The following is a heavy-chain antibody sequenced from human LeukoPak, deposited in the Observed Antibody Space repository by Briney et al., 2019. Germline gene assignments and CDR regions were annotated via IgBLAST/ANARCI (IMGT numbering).Heavy chain of an antibody. J-gene: IGHJ4*02. CDR3: ARGMVVTYFDY. V-gene: IGHV4-59*12. CDR2: IYHSGST. CDR1: GTSFSSYF. D-gene: IGHD4-23*01. Sequence: SETLSLTCTVPGTSFSSYFWSWIRQPPGKGLEWIGYIYHSGSTYYNPSLKSRVTISVDRSKNQFSLKLSSVTAADTAVYYCARGMVVTYFDYWGQGTLVTVSS.